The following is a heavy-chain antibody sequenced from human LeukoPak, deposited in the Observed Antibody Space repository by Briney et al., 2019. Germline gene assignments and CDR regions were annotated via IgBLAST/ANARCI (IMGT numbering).Heavy chain of an antibody. CDR1: GYTFTSYG. V-gene: IGHV7-4-1*02. Sequence: ASVKVSCKASGYTFTSYGISWVRQAPGQGLEWMGWINTNTGNPTYAQGFTGRFVFSLDTSVSTAYLQISSLKAEDTAVYYCARGYCSSTSCYGGSYWGQGTLVTVPS. D-gene: IGHD2-2*01. J-gene: IGHJ4*02. CDR3: ARGYCSSTSCYGGSY. CDR2: INTNTGNP.